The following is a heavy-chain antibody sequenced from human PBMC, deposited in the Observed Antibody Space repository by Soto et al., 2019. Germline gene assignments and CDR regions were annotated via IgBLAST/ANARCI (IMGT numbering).Heavy chain of an antibody. CDR1: GFTFGDYA. J-gene: IGHJ6*02. V-gene: IGHV3-49*04. CDR2: IRSKAYGGTT. CDR3: MGGGYYATYYYYGMDV. Sequence: GGSLRLSCTASGFTFGDYAMSWVRQAPGKGLEWVGFIRSKAYGGTTEYAASVKGRFTISRDDSKSIAYLQMNSLKTEDTAVYYCMGGGYYATYYYYGMDVWGQGTTVTVSS. D-gene: IGHD3-3*01.